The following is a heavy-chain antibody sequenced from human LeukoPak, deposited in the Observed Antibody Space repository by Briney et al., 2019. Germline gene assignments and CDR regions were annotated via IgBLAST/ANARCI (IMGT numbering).Heavy chain of an antibody. CDR2: INPNTGDT. CDR1: GYTFTGYY. Sequence: ASVKVSCKASGYTFTGYYIHWVRQAPGQGLEWMGWINPNTGDTNYAQKFQGRVTMTRDTSISTAYMELTRLGSDDTAVYYCARGYYDSSAYYSADYWGQGTLVIVSS. D-gene: IGHD3-22*01. V-gene: IGHV1-2*02. CDR3: ARGYYDSSAYYSADY. J-gene: IGHJ4*02.